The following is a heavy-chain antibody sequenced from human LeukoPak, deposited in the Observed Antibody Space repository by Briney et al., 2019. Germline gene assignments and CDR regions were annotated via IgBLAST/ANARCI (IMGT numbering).Heavy chain of an antibody. Sequence: SETLSLTCTVSGGSISSYYWSWIRQPPGKGLEWIGYIYYSGNTNYNPSLKSRVTISVDTSKNQFSLKLSSVTATDTAVYYCARDTRLYCSAGICYFDSWGQGTLVTVSS. CDR1: GGSISSYY. V-gene: IGHV4-59*12. CDR3: ARDTRLYCSAGICYFDS. J-gene: IGHJ4*02. D-gene: IGHD2-15*01. CDR2: IYYSGNT.